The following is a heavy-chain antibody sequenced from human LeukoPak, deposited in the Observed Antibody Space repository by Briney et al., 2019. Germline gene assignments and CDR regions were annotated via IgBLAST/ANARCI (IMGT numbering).Heavy chain of an antibody. V-gene: IGHV3-21*01. D-gene: IGHD3-22*01. J-gene: IGHJ4*02. CDR1: GFTFSGYS. CDR2: ISSSSYI. Sequence: GGSLRLSCAASGFTFSGYSMNWVRQAPGKGLEWVSSISSSSYIYYADSVKGRFTISRDNAKNSLYLQMNSLRAEDTAVYYCARDSDSSGYYRHFDYWGQGTLVTASS. CDR3: ARDSDSSGYYRHFDY.